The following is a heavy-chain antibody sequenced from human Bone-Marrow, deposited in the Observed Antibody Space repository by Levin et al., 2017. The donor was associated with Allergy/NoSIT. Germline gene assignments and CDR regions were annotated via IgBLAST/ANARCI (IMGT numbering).Heavy chain of an antibody. J-gene: IGHJ4*02. CDR3: ARGEIGSSGLFDY. D-gene: IGHD6-19*01. Sequence: PMASVKVSCKASGGTFSTYTISWVRQAPGQGLEWMGGIMPIIGTANYAQKFQGRVTINADESTTTAYMELSSLRSEDTAVYYCARGEIGSSGLFDYWGQGTLVTVSS. V-gene: IGHV1-69*13. CDR1: GGTFSTYT. CDR2: IMPIIGTA.